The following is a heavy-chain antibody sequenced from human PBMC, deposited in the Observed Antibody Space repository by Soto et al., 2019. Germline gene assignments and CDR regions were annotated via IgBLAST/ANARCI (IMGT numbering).Heavy chain of an antibody. CDR1: GFTFSSYA. J-gene: IGHJ6*02. CDR2: ISGSGGST. Sequence: GGSLTLSCAASGFTFSSYARSWVRQAPGKGLEWVSAISGSGGSTYYADSVKGRFTISRDNSKNTLYLQMNSLRAEDTAVYYCAKDSGDYYGSGSYYDYYYYGMDVWGQGTTVTVSS. CDR3: AKDSGDYYGSGSYYDYYYYGMDV. V-gene: IGHV3-23*01. D-gene: IGHD3-10*01.